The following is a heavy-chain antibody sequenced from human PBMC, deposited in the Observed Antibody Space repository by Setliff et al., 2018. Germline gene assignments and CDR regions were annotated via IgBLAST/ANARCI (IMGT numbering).Heavy chain of an antibody. CDR3: AISSLSICSGGTCPNAFDV. Sequence: ASVKVSCKASGYTFRQSIVSWVRQAPGQGLEWLGWISSYNNDVTNYLQRFQGRVTMTTDTSTSAAYMELRSLRSDDTAVYYCAISSLSICSGGTCPNAFDVWGQGTMVTVSS. CDR1: GYTFRQSI. V-gene: IGHV1-18*01. D-gene: IGHD2-15*01. CDR2: ISSYNNDVT. J-gene: IGHJ3*01.